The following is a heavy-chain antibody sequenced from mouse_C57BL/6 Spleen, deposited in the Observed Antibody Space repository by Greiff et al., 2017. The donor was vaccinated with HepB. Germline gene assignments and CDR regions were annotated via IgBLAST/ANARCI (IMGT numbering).Heavy chain of an antibody. Sequence: EVQLQQSGPELVKPGASVKIPCKASGYTFTDYNMDWVKQSHGKSLEWIGDINPNNGGTINNQKFKGKATLTVDKSSSTAYMELRSLTSEDTAVYYCARRGVTTRVYFDYWGQGTTLTVSS. V-gene: IGHV1-18*01. D-gene: IGHD2-2*01. CDR1: GYTFTDYN. J-gene: IGHJ2*01. CDR2: INPNNGGT. CDR3: ARRGVTTRVYFDY.